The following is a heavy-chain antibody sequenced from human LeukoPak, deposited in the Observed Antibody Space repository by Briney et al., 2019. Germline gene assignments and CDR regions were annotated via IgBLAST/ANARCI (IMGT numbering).Heavy chain of an antibody. CDR2: INPNRGDT. Sequence: ASVKVSCKASGYTFTGYYIHWVRQAPGQGLEWMGWINPNRGDTHYAQKFQGRATMTRDTSISTAYMDLNSLISDDTAVYYCARVQYQLLFEGNWFDPWGQGTLVTVSS. CDR3: ARVQYQLLFEGNWFDP. D-gene: IGHD2-2*01. J-gene: IGHJ5*02. CDR1: GYTFTGYY. V-gene: IGHV1-2*02.